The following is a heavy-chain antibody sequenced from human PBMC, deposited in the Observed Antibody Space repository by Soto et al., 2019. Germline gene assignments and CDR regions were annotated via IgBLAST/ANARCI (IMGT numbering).Heavy chain of an antibody. CDR1: GGSFSGYY. Sequence: QVQLQQWGAGLLKPSETLSLTCAVYGGSFSGYYWSWIRQPPGKGLEWMGEINHSGSTNYNPSLKSRVTISVDTSKNQFSLKLSSVTAADTAVYYCARGKGFWSGSMNWFDPWGQGTLVTVSS. D-gene: IGHD3-3*01. V-gene: IGHV4-34*01. CDR3: ARGKGFWSGSMNWFDP. CDR2: INHSGST. J-gene: IGHJ5*02.